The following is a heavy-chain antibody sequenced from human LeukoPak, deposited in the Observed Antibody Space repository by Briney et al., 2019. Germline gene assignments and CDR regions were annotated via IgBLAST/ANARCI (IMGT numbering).Heavy chain of an antibody. CDR1: GGTFSSYA. CDR3: ARVSGDRDGYNYPYFDY. CDR2: IIPILGIA. J-gene: IGHJ4*02. Sequence: GASVKVSCKASGGTFSSYAISWVRQAPGRGLEWMGRIIPILGIANYAQKFQGRVTITADKSTSTAYMELSSLRSEDTAVYYCARVSGDRDGYNYPYFDYWGQGTLVTVSS. V-gene: IGHV1-69*04. D-gene: IGHD5-24*01.